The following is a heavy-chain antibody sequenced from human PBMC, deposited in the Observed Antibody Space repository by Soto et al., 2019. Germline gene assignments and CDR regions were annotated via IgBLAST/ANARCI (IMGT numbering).Heavy chain of an antibody. CDR3: ARHPVLGYCSGGSCYLPASLAFDI. V-gene: IGHV4-39*01. J-gene: IGHJ3*02. Sequence: SETLSLTCTVSGGSISSSSYYWGWIRQPPGKGLEWIGSIYYSGSTYYNPSLKSRVTISVDTSKNQFSLQWSSLKASDTAMYYCARHPVLGYCSGGSCYLPASLAFDIWGQGTMVTVSS. D-gene: IGHD2-15*01. CDR1: GGSISSSSYY. CDR2: IYYSGST.